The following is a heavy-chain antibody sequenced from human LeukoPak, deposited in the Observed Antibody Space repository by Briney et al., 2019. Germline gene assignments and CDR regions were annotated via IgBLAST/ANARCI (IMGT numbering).Heavy chain of an antibody. CDR3: AKVRGYSSSSTADI. Sequence: GGSLRLSCAASGFTFSSYGMSWVRQAPGKGLEWVSAISGSGGSTYYADSVKGRFTISRDNSKNTLYLQMNSLRAEDTAVYYCAKVRGYSSSSTADIWGQGTMVTVSS. J-gene: IGHJ3*02. D-gene: IGHD6-13*01. CDR1: GFTFSSYG. CDR2: ISGSGGST. V-gene: IGHV3-23*01.